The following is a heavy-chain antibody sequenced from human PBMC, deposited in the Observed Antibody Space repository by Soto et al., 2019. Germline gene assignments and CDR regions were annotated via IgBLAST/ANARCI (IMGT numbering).Heavy chain of an antibody. CDR2: IYYSGST. CDR3: ARDQAYYDILTGYGGMDV. V-gene: IGHV4-31*03. D-gene: IGHD3-9*01. CDR1: GGSISSGGYY. Sequence: QVQLQESGPGLVKPSQTLSLTCTVSGGSISSGGYYWSWIRQHPGKGLEWIGYIYYSGSTYYNPSLESRVTISEDTFNNQFSLKLSSVTAADTAVYYCARDQAYYDILTGYGGMDVWGQGTTVTVSS. J-gene: IGHJ6*02.